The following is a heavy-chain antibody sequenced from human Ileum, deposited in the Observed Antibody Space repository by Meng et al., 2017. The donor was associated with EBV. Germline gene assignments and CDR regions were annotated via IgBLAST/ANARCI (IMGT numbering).Heavy chain of an antibody. CDR2: IYWNDDK. Sequence: LNGFCPTLVQPTPPRPLTCSFPGSSLTSSGVGVGWIRPPPGKALEWLALIYWNDDKRYSPSLKSRLTVTRDTSKNPVVLTLTNVDPVDTATYYCARRPGSPSSRFDYWGQGTLVTVSS. D-gene: IGHD6-6*01. CDR1: GSSLTSSGVG. CDR3: ARRPGSPSSRFDY. V-gene: IGHV2-5*01. J-gene: IGHJ4*02.